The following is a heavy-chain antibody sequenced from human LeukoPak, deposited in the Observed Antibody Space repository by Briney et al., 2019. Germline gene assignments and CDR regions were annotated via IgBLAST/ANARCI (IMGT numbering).Heavy chain of an antibody. Sequence: ASVRVSCKASGYTFTGYYMHWVRQVPGQGLEWMGWINPNSGGTNYAQKFQGRVTMTRDTSISTAYMEPSRLRSDDTAVYYCARNCSSTCCLDYWGQGTLVTVSS. J-gene: IGHJ4*02. CDR1: GYTFTGYY. D-gene: IGHD2-2*01. CDR3: ARNCSSTCCLDY. CDR2: INPNSGGT. V-gene: IGHV1-2*02.